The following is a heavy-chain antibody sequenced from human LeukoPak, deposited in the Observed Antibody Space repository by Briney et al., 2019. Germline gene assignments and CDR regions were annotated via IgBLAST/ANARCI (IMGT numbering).Heavy chain of an antibody. Sequence: GGSLRLSCAASGFTFSSSWMHWVRQAPGKGLVWVSRITRDGCSTTYADSVKVRFTTSRDNAQNSLYLQMNSQRAEDTAVYYCARDRNAFDIWGQGTMVTVSS. J-gene: IGHJ3*02. V-gene: IGHV3-74*01. CDR2: ITRDGCST. CDR1: GFTFSSSW. CDR3: ARDRNAFDI.